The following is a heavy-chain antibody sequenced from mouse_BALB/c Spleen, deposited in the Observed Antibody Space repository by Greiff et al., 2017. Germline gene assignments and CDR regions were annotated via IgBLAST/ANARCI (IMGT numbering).Heavy chain of an antibody. CDR2: IDPANGNT. CDR3: ARSLRDGYPFDY. D-gene: IGHD2-3*01. V-gene: IGHV14-3*02. Sequence: VHVKQSGAELVKPGASVKLSCTASGFNIKDTYMHWVKQRPEQGLEWIGRIDPANGNTKYDPKFQGKATITADTSSNTAYLQLSSLTSEDTAVYYCARSLRDGYPFDYWGQGTTLTVSS. CDR1: GFNIKDTY. J-gene: IGHJ2*01.